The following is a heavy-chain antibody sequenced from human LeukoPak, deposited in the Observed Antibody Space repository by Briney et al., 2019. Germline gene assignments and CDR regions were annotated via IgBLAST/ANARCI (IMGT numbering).Heavy chain of an antibody. D-gene: IGHD6-13*01. Sequence: KPSETLSLTCTVSGGSISSSSYYWGWIRQPPGKGLEWIGSIYYSGSTYYNPSLKSRVTISVDKSKNQFSLKLSSVTAADTAVYYCARVGIAAAGTDLDYFDYWGQGTLVTVSS. CDR3: ARVGIAAAGTDLDYFDY. CDR1: GGSISSSSYY. CDR2: IYYSGST. J-gene: IGHJ4*02. V-gene: IGHV4-39*07.